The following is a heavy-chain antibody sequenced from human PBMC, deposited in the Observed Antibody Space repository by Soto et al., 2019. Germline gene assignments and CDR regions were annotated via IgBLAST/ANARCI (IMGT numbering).Heavy chain of an antibody. CDR2: ISGSGDST. J-gene: IGHJ5*02. CDR3: AKDPDISGLGP. Sequence: GGSLRLSCAASGFTFSSYAMSWVRQAPGKGLEWVSSISGSGDSTYYADSVKGRFTISRDNSKNTLSLQMNSLRAEDTAVYYCAKDPDISGLGPWGQGTLVTVSS. V-gene: IGHV3-23*01. D-gene: IGHD6-19*01. CDR1: GFTFSSYA.